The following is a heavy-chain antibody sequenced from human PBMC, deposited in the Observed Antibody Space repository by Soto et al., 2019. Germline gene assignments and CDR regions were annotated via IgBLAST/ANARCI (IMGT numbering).Heavy chain of an antibody. J-gene: IGHJ6*02. CDR1: GFTFSSYA. Sequence: GGSLRLSCAASGFTFSSYAMHWVCQAPGKGLEWVAVISYDGSNKYYADSVKGRFTISRDNSKNTLYLQMNSLRAEDTAVYYCARGSGARYYYYGMDVWGQGTTVTVSS. V-gene: IGHV3-30-3*01. D-gene: IGHD1-1*01. CDR2: ISYDGSNK. CDR3: ARGSGARYYYYGMDV.